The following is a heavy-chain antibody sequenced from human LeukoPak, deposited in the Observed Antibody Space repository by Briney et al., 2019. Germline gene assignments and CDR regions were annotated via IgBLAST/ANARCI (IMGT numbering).Heavy chain of an antibody. CDR2: ISAYNGNT. J-gene: IGHJ5*02. Sequence: GASVKVSCKASGYTFTGYYMHWVRQAPGQGLEWMGWISAYNGNTYYAQKLQGRVTMTTNTSTSTAYMELRSLRSDDTAVYYCAXXXXXXXXXXXXXSXPANWFDPWGQGTLVTVSS. CDR1: GYTFTGYY. CDR3: AXXXXXXXXXXXXXSXPANWFDP. V-gene: IGHV1-18*04.